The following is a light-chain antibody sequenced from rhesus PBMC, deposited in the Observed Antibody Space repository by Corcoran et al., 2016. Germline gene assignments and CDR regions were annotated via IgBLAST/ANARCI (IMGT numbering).Light chain of an antibody. CDR2: GAA. Sequence: QVILTQSPAILSLSPGERATLSCRASQSVSSYLAWFQQKPGQAPRLLIYGAASRATGIPDRFSGSVSGTDFTRTICRLEREDVGGYRCYQHSSRYPYSFGQGTKVEIK. CDR3: YQHSSRYPYS. V-gene: IGKV3-10*01. CDR1: QSVSSY. J-gene: IGKJ2*01.